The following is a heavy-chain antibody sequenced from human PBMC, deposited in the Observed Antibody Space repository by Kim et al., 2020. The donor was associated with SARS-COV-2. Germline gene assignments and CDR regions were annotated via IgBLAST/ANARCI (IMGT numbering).Heavy chain of an antibody. Sequence: GGSLRLSCAASGFTFSSYGMHWVRQAPGKGLEWVAVIWYDGSNKYYADSVKGRFTISRDNSKNTLYLQMNSLRAEDTAVYYCAKGRISGKQRRALDYWGQGTLVTVSS. D-gene: IGHD3-10*01. J-gene: IGHJ4*02. CDR2: IWYDGSNK. CDR1: GFTFSSYG. CDR3: AKGRISGKQRRALDY. V-gene: IGHV3-33*06.